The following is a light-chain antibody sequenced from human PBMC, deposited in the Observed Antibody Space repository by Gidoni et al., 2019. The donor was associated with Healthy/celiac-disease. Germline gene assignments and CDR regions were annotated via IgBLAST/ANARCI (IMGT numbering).Light chain of an antibody. CDR1: SSDVGSYNL. Sequence: QSALTQPASVSGSPGQSITISCTGTSSDVGSYNLVSWYQQHPGKAPKLMIYEVSKRPSGVSNRFSGSKSGNTASLTISGLQAEDEADYYCCSSAGSSFWVFGGGTKLTVL. J-gene: IGLJ3*02. V-gene: IGLV2-23*02. CDR2: EVS. CDR3: CSSAGSSFWV.